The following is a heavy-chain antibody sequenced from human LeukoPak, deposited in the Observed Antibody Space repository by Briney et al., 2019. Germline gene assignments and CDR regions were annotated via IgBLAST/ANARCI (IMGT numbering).Heavy chain of an antibody. CDR1: GFTFSAHN. CDR2: ISSSGTSI. J-gene: IGHJ6*02. V-gene: IGHV3-21*01. CDR3: ARHTGPYYSSGSYGLDV. D-gene: IGHD3-10*01. Sequence: PGGSLRLSCAASGFTFSAHNMNWVRQAPGKGLEWVSSISSSGTSIYYAESSKGRFTISRDNAKNSLYLQMNSLRAEDTAVYYCARHTGPYYSSGSYGLDVWGQGTTVIVSS.